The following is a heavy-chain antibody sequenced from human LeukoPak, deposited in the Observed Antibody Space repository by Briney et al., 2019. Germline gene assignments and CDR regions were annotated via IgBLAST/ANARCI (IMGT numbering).Heavy chain of an antibody. CDR3: ARELKVGNTGYYFDS. CDR1: SGSLNNYY. J-gene: IGHJ4*02. CDR2: IYYSGST. D-gene: IGHD2/OR15-2a*01. Sequence: PSETLSLTCVVSSGSLNNYYWSWIRQPPGKGLEWMGYIYYSGSTDYNPSLKSRVTLVLDTSKNQFSLRLSSVTAADTAVYYCARELKVGNTGYYFDSWGQGILVTVSS. V-gene: IGHV4-59*01.